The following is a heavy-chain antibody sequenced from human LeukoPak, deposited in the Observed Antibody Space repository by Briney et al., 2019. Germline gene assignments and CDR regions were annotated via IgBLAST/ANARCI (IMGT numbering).Heavy chain of an antibody. Sequence: GASVKVSWKASGGTFSGNSITWVRQAPGQGLEWMGRFIPLLNTTNYAQDFQGRVTLTPDKSTSTAYMELMSLGSEDTAVYYCARETRDSNWNSVAYLDHWGQGTLVTVSS. D-gene: IGHD1-7*01. J-gene: IGHJ4*02. CDR3: ARETRDSNWNSVAYLDH. V-gene: IGHV1-69*08. CDR1: GGTFSGNS. CDR2: FIPLLNTT.